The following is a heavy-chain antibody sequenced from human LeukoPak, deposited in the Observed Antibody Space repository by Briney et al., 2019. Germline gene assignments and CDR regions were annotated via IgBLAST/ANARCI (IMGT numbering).Heavy chain of an antibody. V-gene: IGHV3-48*04. CDR3: ARAETYYDFWSAYYYYYMDV. D-gene: IGHD3-3*01. CDR2: ISGSSTTM. J-gene: IGHJ6*03. Sequence: GGTLRLSCAASGFTFITYSMNWVRQAPGKGLEWVSYISGSSTTMHYADSVKGRFTISRDNAKNSLYLQMNSLRAEDTAVYYCARAETYYDFWSAYYYYYMDVWGKGTTVTVSS. CDR1: GFTFITYS.